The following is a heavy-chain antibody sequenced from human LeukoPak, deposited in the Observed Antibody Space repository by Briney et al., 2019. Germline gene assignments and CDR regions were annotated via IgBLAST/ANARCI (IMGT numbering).Heavy chain of an antibody. J-gene: IGHJ5*02. CDR2: IYYSGST. CDR1: GGSISSYY. D-gene: IGHD5-18*01. V-gene: IGHV4-59*01. CDR3: AREEGGYSYGYNWFDP. Sequence: SETLSLTCTVSGGSISSYYWSWIRQPPGKGLEWIGYIYYSGSTNYNPSLKSRVTISVDTSKNQFSLKLSSMTAADTAVYYCAREEGGYSYGYNWFDPWGQGTLVTVSS.